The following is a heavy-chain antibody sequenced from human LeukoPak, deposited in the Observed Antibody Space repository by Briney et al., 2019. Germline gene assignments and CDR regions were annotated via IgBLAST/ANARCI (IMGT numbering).Heavy chain of an antibody. Sequence: GASVKVSCKASGYTFTSYGISWVRQAPGQGLEWMGWISAYNGNTNYAQKLQGRVTMTTDTSTSTAYMELRSLRSDDTAVYYCARDRGVEGYYDFWSGYYLLDYWGQGTLVTVSS. J-gene: IGHJ4*02. D-gene: IGHD3-3*01. V-gene: IGHV1-18*01. CDR2: ISAYNGNT. CDR1: GYTFTSYG. CDR3: ARDRGVEGYYDFWSGYYLLDY.